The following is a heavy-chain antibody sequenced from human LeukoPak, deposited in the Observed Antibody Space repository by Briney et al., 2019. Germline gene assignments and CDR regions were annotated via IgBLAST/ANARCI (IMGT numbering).Heavy chain of an antibody. V-gene: IGHV3-48*03. CDR2: ISSSGSTI. CDR1: GFTFSRYE. Sequence: GGSLRLSCAASGFTFSRYEMNWVRQAPGKGLEWVSYISSSGSTIYYADSVKGRFTISRDNAKNSLYLQMNSLRAEDTAVYYCARLGVRGVIGSGYWGQGTLVTVSS. CDR3: ARLGVRGVIGSGY. D-gene: IGHD3-10*01. J-gene: IGHJ4*02.